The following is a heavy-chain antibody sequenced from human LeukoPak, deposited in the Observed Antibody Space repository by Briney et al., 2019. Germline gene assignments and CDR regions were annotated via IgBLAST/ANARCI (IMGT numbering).Heavy chain of an antibody. CDR1: GYTFTGYY. V-gene: IGHV1-2*02. CDR2: INPNSGGT. J-gene: IGHJ4*02. Sequence: ASVKVSCKASGYTFTGYYMHWVRQAPGQGLEWMGWINPNSGGTNYAQKFQGRVTMTRDTSISTAYMELSRLRSDDTAVYYCARDRGISRDLFDYWGQGTLVTVPS. D-gene: IGHD6-13*01. CDR3: ARDRGISRDLFDY.